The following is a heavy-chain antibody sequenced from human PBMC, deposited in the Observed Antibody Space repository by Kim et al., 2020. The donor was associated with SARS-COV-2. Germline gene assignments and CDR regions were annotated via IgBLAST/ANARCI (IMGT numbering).Heavy chain of an antibody. J-gene: IGHJ6*02. CDR3: ARDPGEWGMDV. V-gene: IGHV4-61*02. Sequence: TNYNPPLKSRVTISVDTSKNQFSLKLSSVTAADTAVYYCARDPGEWGMDVWGQGTTVTVSS. CDR2: T. D-gene: IGHD3-10*01.